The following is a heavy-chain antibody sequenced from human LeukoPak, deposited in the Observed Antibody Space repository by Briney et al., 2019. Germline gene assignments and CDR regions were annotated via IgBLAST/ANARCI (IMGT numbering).Heavy chain of an antibody. J-gene: IGHJ4*02. CDR2: ISAYNGNT. CDR1: GYTFTSYG. D-gene: IGHD2-2*01. Sequence: ASVKVSCKASGYTFTSYGISWVRQAPGQGLEWMGWISAYNGNTNYAPKLQGRVTMTTDTSTSSAYMELRSLRSDDTAVYYCARDATDLIVVVPAAGGFDYWGQGTLVTVSS. V-gene: IGHV1-18*01. CDR3: ARDATDLIVVVPAAGGFDY.